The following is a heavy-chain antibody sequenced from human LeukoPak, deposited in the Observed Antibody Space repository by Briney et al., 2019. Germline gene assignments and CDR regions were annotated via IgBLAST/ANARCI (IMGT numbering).Heavy chain of an antibody. CDR2: ISYDGSNK. V-gene: IGHV3-30*01. D-gene: IGHD7-27*01. J-gene: IGHJ4*02. Sequence: PGRSLRLSCAASGFTFSSYAMHGVRQAPDEGLEWVAVISYDGSNKYYADSVRGGFTISRDNSKNTLYLQMNSLRAEDTAVYYCARELGLDYWGQRTLVTVSS. CDR3: ARELGLDY. CDR1: GFTFSSYA.